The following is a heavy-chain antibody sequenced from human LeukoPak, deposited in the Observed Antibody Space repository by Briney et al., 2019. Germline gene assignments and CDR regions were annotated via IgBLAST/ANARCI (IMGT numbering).Heavy chain of an antibody. Sequence: PGGSLRLSCAASGFTFSSYEMNWVRQAPGKGLEWVSYITNSGGAIYYADSVKGRFTISRDNAKNSLFLQMNSLRAEDTAVYYCARGPCANGVCPFDYWGQGTPVTVSS. D-gene: IGHD2-8*01. CDR3: ARGPCANGVCPFDY. CDR1: GFTFSSYE. CDR2: ITNSGGAI. J-gene: IGHJ4*02. V-gene: IGHV3-48*03.